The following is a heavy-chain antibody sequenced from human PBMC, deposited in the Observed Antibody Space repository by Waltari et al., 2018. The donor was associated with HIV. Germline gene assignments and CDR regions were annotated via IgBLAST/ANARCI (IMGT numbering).Heavy chain of an antibody. Sequence: QVRVVESGGGVVQHGRSLRLACAASGFTFGSLGLHWFRQAPGKGLEWVAVISYDGSNKYYADSVKGRFTISRDNSKNTLYLQMNSLRAEDTAVYYCAKDARFLDLDYYYGMDVWGQGTTVTVSS. J-gene: IGHJ6*02. CDR2: ISYDGSNK. D-gene: IGHD3-3*01. CDR3: AKDARFLDLDYYYGMDV. V-gene: IGHV3-30*18. CDR1: GFTFGSLG.